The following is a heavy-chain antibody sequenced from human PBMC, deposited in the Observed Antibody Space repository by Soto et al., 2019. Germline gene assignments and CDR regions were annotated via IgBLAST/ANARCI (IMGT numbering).Heavy chain of an antibody. CDR2: IIPILGIA. V-gene: IGHV1-69*02. CDR1: GGTFSSYT. Sequence: ASVKVSCKASGGTFSSYTISWVRQAPGQGLEWMGRIIPILGIANYAQKFQGRVTITADKSTSTAYMELSSLRSEDTAVYYCARVYPRALLTGYYYFDYWGQGTLVTVSS. J-gene: IGHJ4*02. CDR3: ARVYPRALLTGYYYFDY. D-gene: IGHD3-9*01.